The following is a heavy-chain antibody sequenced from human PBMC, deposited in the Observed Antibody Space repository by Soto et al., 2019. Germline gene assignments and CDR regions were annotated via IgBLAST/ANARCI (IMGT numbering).Heavy chain of an antibody. CDR2: IWYDGSNK. CDR1: GFTFSSYG. CDR3: ARDESGYCSGGSCSYYMDV. J-gene: IGHJ6*03. Sequence: GGSLRLSCAASGFTFSSYGMHWVRQAPGKGLEWVAVIWYDGSNKYYADSVKGRFTISRDNSKNTLYLQMNSLRAEDTAVYYCARDESGYCSGGSCSYYMDVWGKGTTVTVSS. V-gene: IGHV3-33*01. D-gene: IGHD2-15*01.